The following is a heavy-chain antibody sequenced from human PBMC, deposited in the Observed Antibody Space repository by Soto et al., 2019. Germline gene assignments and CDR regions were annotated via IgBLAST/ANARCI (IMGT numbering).Heavy chain of an antibody. CDR2: IYHSGSA. Sequence: NPSETLSLTCAVSAYSITSGYYWGWIRQPPGKGLEWIGSIYHSGSAYYNPSLKSRVTISVDTYKNKFSLRLISVTAADTAVYYCARDSRSPYHYDSPGPPQSAYFDFRCHGTVVTVAS. V-gene: IGHV4-38-2*02. J-gene: IGHJ3*01. D-gene: IGHD3-22*01. CDR1: AYSITSGYY. CDR3: ARDSRSPYHYDSPGPPQSAYFDF.